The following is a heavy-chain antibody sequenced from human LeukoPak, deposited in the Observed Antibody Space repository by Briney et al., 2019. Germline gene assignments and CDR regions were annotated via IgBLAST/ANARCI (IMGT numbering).Heavy chain of an antibody. CDR1: GFTFSSYA. CDR3: AKDRRIVVVPAPNQNNWFDP. D-gene: IGHD2-2*01. V-gene: IGHV3-23*01. CDR2: ISGSGGST. J-gene: IGHJ5*02. Sequence: GRSLRLSCAPYGFTFSSYAMSWVRQAPGEGRGWVLAISGSGGSTYYADSVKGRFTISRDNSKNTLYLQMNSLRAQDTAVYYCAKDRRIVVVPAPNQNNWFDPWGQGTLVTVSS.